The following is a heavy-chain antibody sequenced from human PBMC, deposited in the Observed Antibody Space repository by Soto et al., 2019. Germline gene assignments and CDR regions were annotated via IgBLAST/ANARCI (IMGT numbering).Heavy chain of an antibody. V-gene: IGHV1-3*01. CDR2: INAGNGNT. CDR1: EYTFTSYA. CDR3: ARGPGGPDGPGDY. J-gene: IGHJ4*02. D-gene: IGHD2-15*01. Sequence: GASVKVSCKTSEYTFTSYAMHWVRQFPGQRLEWMGWINAGNGNTKYSQKFQGRVTITRDTSASTAYMELSSLRSEDTAVYYCARGPGGPDGPGDYWGQGTLVTVSS.